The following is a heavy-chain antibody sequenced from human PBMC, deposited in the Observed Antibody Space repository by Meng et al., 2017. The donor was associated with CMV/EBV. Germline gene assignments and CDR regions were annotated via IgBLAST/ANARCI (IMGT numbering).Heavy chain of an antibody. D-gene: IGHD3-22*01. CDR3: ATLYYYDSSPPGETNDAFDI. J-gene: IGHJ3*02. CDR2: FDPEDGET. Sequence: ASVKVSCKVSGYTFTELSMHWVRQAPGKGLEWTGGFDPEDGETIYAQKFQGRVTMTEDTSTDTAYMELSSLRSEDTAVYYCATLYYYDSSPPGETNDAFDIWGQGTMVTVSS. V-gene: IGHV1-24*01. CDR1: GYTFTELS.